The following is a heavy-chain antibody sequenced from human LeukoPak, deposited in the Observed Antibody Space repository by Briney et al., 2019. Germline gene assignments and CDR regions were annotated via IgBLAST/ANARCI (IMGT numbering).Heavy chain of an antibody. Sequence: PGGSLRLSCAASGFTFSSYSMNWVRQAPGKGLEWVSYISSSSSTIYYADSVKGRFTISRDNAKNSLYLQMNSLRAEDTAVYYCARGSSGWYGGGAFDIWGQGTMVTVSS. V-gene: IGHV3-48*04. CDR3: ARGSSGWYGGGAFDI. CDR2: ISSSSSTI. J-gene: IGHJ3*02. CDR1: GFTFSSYS. D-gene: IGHD6-19*01.